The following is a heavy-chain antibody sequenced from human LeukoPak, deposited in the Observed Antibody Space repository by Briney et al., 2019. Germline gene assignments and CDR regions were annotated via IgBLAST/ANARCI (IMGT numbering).Heavy chain of an antibody. V-gene: IGHV3-74*01. D-gene: IGHD3-9*01. J-gene: IGHJ6*04. CDR2: INSDGSST. Sequence: GGSLRLSCAASGFTFSSYWMHWVRQAPGKGLVWVSRINSDGSSTSYADSVKGRFTISRDNAKNTLYLQTNGLRAEDTAVYYCARVCYDILTGYCGYYYYGMDVWGKGTTVTVSS. CDR3: ARVCYDILTGYCGYYYYGMDV. CDR1: GFTFSSYW.